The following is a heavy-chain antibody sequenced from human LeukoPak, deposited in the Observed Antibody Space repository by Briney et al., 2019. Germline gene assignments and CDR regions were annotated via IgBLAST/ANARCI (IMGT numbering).Heavy chain of an antibody. Sequence: KPSETLSLTCAVYGVSFSGYYWSWLRQPPGKGLEWIGEINHSGSTNYNPSLKSRVTISVDTSKNQFSLKLSSVTAADTAVYYCARSKRITMVRGVIFYFDYWGQGTLVTVSS. D-gene: IGHD3-10*01. CDR3: ARSKRITMVRGVIFYFDY. CDR1: GVSFSGYY. J-gene: IGHJ4*02. V-gene: IGHV4-34*01. CDR2: INHSGST.